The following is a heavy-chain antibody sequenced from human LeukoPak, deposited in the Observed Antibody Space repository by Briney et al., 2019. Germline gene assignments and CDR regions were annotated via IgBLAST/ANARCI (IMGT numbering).Heavy chain of an antibody. CDR1: GGSISSSSYY. CDR3: ARYDYGDYYDY. D-gene: IGHD4-17*01. V-gene: IGHV4-61*02. J-gene: IGHJ4*02. Sequence: PSETLSLTCTVSGGSISSSSYYWSWIRQPAGKGLEWIGRIYTSGSTNYNPSLKSRITMSVDTSKNQFSLKLSSVTAADTAVYYCARYDYGDYYDYWGQGTLVTVSS. CDR2: IYTSGST.